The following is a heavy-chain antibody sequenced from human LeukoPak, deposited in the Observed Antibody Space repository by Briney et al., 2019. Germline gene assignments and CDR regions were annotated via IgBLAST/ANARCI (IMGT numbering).Heavy chain of an antibody. CDR1: GFTFKRYH. CDR3: AKDDGDYFDY. J-gene: IGHJ4*02. Sequence: GGSLRLSCAASGFTFKRYHMSWVRQAPGKGLEWVSSISGSGGNTYYADSVKGRFTISRDNAKNSLYLQMNSLRAEDTALYYCAKDDGDYFDYWGQGTLVTVSS. D-gene: IGHD4-17*01. V-gene: IGHV3-23*01. CDR2: ISGSGGNT.